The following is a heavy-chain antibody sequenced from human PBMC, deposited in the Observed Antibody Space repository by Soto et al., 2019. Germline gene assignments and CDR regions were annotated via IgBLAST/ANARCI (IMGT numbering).Heavy chain of an antibody. J-gene: IGHJ6*02. CDR2: ISSSSSYI. V-gene: IGHV3-21*01. Sequence: SGGSLRLSCAASGFTFSNAWMNWVRQAPGKGLEWVSSISSSSSYIYYADSVKGRFTISRDNAKNSLYLQMNSLRAEDTAVYYCARDGGFAAAGYTYYYYYGMDVWGQGTTVTVSS. D-gene: IGHD6-13*01. CDR1: GFTFSNAW. CDR3: ARDGGFAAAGYTYYYYYGMDV.